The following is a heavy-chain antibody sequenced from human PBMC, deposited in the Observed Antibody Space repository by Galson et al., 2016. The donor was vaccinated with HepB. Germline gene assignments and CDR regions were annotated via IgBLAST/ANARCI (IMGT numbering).Heavy chain of an antibody. Sequence: SLRLSCVASGFTFSSYSMTWVRQAPGKGLEWVANIKQDGSEKYYVDSVKGRFTISRDNAKNSLYLQMNSLRGEDTAVYYCARGRGVDVWGQGTTVTVSS. J-gene: IGHJ6*02. CDR1: GFTFSSYS. CDR2: IKQDGSEK. CDR3: ARGRGVDV. V-gene: IGHV3-7*03.